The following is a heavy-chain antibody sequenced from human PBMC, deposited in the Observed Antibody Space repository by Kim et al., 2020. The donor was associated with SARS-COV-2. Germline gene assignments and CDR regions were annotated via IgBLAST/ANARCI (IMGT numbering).Heavy chain of an antibody. CDR3: AKGGEGSGSYTLFDY. CDR1: GFTFSSYG. J-gene: IGHJ4*02. D-gene: IGHD3-10*01. V-gene: IGHV3-33*06. CDR2: IWYDGSNK. Sequence: GGSLRLSCAASGFTFSSYGMHWVRQAPGKGLEWVAVIWYDGSNKYYADSVKGRFTISRDNSKNTLYLQMNSLRAEDTAVYYCAKGGEGSGSYTLFDYWGQGTLVTVSS.